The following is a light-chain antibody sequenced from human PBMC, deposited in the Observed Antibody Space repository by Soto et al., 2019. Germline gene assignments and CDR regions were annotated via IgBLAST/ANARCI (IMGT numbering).Light chain of an antibody. J-gene: IGKJ1*01. V-gene: IGKV3-20*01. CDR2: GAS. CDR3: QQYGSSPPT. CDR1: QSVSSSY. Sequence: ENVLTASPGTLSLSSGGRATLSCRASQSVSSSYLAWYQQKTGQAPRLLIYGASSRATGIPDRFSGSGSGTDFTLTISRLEPEDFAVYYCQQYGSSPPTFGQGTKVDIK.